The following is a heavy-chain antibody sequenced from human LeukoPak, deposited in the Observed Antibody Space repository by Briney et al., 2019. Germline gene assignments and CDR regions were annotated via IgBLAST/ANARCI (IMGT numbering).Heavy chain of an antibody. CDR2: ISGSGRTT. V-gene: IGHV3-23*01. CDR1: GFTFSSYS. D-gene: IGHD6-13*01. Sequence: GGSLRLSCAASGFTFSSYSMNWVRQAPGKGLEWVSVISGSGRTTYYADSVKGRFTISRDNSKNRLFLEMNSLRAEDTAMYYCARHPTIATTGTLDYWGQGTLVSVSS. J-gene: IGHJ4*02. CDR3: ARHPTIATTGTLDY.